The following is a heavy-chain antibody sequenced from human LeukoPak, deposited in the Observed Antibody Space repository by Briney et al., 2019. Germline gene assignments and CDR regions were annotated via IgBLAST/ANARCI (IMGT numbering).Heavy chain of an antibody. CDR3: GRVDESSVYRPTEY. J-gene: IGHJ4*02. Sequence: GGSLRLSCAASGFSFSNYWMTWVRQAPGKGLEWLACIKKEGSEKKYMGCVQGRLSISRDNAKNSLYLEMNSLRAEDTAVYYCGRVDESSVYRPTEYWGQGTLVTVST. V-gene: IGHV3-7*01. CDR2: IKKEGSEK. D-gene: IGHD5/OR15-5a*01. CDR1: GFSFSNYW.